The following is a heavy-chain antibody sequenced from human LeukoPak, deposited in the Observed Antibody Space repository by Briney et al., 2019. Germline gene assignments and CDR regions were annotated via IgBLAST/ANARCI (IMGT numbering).Heavy chain of an antibody. CDR1: GFTFSSYS. J-gene: IGHJ4*02. D-gene: IGHD2-2*01. Sequence: PGGSLRLSCAASGFTFSSYSMNWIRQAPGKGLEWISYISSSSSTIYYADSVKGRFTISRDNAKKSLYLQMNSLRAEDTAVYYCARESIVVPAAIGDYWGQGTLVTVSS. CDR3: ARESIVVPAAIGDY. CDR2: ISSSSSTI. V-gene: IGHV3-48*01.